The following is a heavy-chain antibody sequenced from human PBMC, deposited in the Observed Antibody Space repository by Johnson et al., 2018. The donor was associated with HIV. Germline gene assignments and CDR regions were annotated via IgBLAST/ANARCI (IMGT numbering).Heavy chain of an antibody. V-gene: IGHV3-30*18. D-gene: IGHD2-2*01. CDR2: ISYDGSNK. CDR3: AKDAVVVPAANPDAFDI. J-gene: IGHJ3*02. CDR1: GFTFSSYG. Sequence: VQLVESGGVVVQPGRSLILSCAASGFTFSSYGMHWVRQAPGKGLEWVAVISYDGSNKYYADSVKGRFTISRDNSKNTLYLQMNSLRAEDTAVYYCAKDAVVVPAANPDAFDIWGQGTMVTVSS.